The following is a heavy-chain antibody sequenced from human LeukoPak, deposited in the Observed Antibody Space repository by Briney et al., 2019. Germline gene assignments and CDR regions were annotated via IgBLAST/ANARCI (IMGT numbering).Heavy chain of an antibody. CDR2: IYSGGST. CDR1: GVTVSSNY. CDR3: ARGGELLRPADY. J-gene: IGHJ4*02. V-gene: IGHV3-53*01. D-gene: IGHD3-22*01. Sequence: GGSLRLSCAASGVTVSSNYMSWVRQAPGKGLEWVSVIYSGGSTYYADSVKGRFTISRDNSKNTLYLQMNSLRAEDTAVYYCARGGELLRPADYWGQGTLVTVSS.